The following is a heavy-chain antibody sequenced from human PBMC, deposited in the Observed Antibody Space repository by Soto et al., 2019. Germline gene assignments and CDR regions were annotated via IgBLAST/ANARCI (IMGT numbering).Heavy chain of an antibody. CDR3: ARWYVSNQHYYYYYYMDV. J-gene: IGHJ6*03. V-gene: IGHV4-34*01. D-gene: IGHD4-4*01. CDR2: INHSGST. Sequence: PSETLSLTCAVYGGSFSGYYWSWIRQPPGKGLEWIGEINHSGSTNYNPSLKSRVTISVDTSKNQFSLKLSSVTAADTAVYYCARWYVSNQHYYYYYYMDVWGKGTTVTVSS. CDR1: GGSFSGYY.